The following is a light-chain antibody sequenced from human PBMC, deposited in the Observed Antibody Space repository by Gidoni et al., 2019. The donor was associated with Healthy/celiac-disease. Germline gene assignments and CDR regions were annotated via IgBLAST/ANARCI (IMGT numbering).Light chain of an antibody. J-gene: IGLJ2*01. CDR2: EGS. Sequence: QSALTQPASVSGSPGQSITLSCTGTSSDVARYNLVSWYQQHPGKAPKLMIYEGSKRPSGVSTRFSGSKSGNTASLTISGLQAEDEADYYCCSYAGSSTPFGGGTKLTVL. CDR3: CSYAGSSTP. V-gene: IGLV2-23*01. CDR1: SSDVARYNL.